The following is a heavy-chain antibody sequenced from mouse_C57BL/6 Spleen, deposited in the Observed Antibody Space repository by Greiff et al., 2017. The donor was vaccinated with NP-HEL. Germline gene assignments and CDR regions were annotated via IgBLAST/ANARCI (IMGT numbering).Heavy chain of an antibody. V-gene: IGHV1-69*01. CDR3: ARQGAYYAMDY. CDR2: IDPSDSYN. J-gene: IGHJ4*01. CDR1: GYTFTSYW. Sequence: QVQLQQPGAELVMPGASVKLSCKASGYTFTSYWMHWVKQRPGQGLEWIGEIDPSDSYNNYNQKVKGKSTLTVDKASSTDYMQRSSLTSEDSAVYYCARQGAYYAMDYWGQGTSVTVSS.